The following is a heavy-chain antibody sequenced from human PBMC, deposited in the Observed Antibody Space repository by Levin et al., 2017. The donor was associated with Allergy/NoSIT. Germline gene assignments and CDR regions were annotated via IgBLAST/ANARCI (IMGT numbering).Heavy chain of an antibody. Sequence: GGSLRLSCAGSGFTFRTYPLHWVRQAPGKELEWVAMISYDGSTKYYADSVKGRFTISRDNSKKTVYLQMNSLRTEDSAVYYCAREEHWLARSLDYWCQGSLVTVSS. CDR2: ISYDGSTK. V-gene: IGHV3-30-3*01. D-gene: IGHD6-19*01. J-gene: IGHJ4*02. CDR1: GFTFRTYP. CDR3: AREEHWLARSLDY.